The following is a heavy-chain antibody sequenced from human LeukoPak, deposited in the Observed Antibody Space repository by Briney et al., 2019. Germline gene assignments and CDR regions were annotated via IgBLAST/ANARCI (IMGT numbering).Heavy chain of an antibody. J-gene: IGHJ6*02. D-gene: IGHD2-15*01. CDR3: ARLGPYCSGGSCYSFARGYYYGMDV. CDR1: GGSFSGYY. V-gene: IGHV4-34*01. CDR2: INHGGST. Sequence: SETLSLTCAVYGGSFSGYYWSWIRQPPGKGLEWIGEINHGGSTNYNPSLKSRVTISVDTSKNQFSLKLSSVTAADTAVYYCARLGPYCSGGSCYSFARGYYYGMDVWGQGTTVTVSS.